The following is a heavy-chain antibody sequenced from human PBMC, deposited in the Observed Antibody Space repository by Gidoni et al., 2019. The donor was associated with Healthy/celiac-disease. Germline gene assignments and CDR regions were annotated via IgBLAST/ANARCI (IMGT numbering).Heavy chain of an antibody. J-gene: IGHJ6*02. D-gene: IGHD6-25*01. CDR3: AKDRSVEGGGCYYYGMDV. V-gene: IGHV3-23*01. Sequence: EVQLLESGGGRVHPGGALRLSFPASAFNFISYATSWVRQAPGEGLEWVSAISGSGGSKYYADSVKGRFTISRDNSKNTLYLQMNSLRAEDTAVYYCAKDRSVEGGGCYYYGMDVWGQGTTVTVSS. CDR1: AFNFISYA. CDR2: ISGSGGSK.